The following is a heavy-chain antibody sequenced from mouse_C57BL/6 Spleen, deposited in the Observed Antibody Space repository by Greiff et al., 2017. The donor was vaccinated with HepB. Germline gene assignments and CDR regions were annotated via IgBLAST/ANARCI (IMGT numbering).Heavy chain of an antibody. CDR2: IRVKSDNYAT. J-gene: IGHJ1*03. Sequence: EVKGEGSGGGLLQPGGSMKLSCVASGFTLSNYWMNCVRQSPEKGLERVAQIRVKSDNYATPYAESVKGWFTISRDDSKSSVYLHMTNLRAEDTGIYYCTGGYGSESRYWYFDVWGTGTTVTVSS. CDR3: TGGYGSESRYWYFDV. V-gene: IGHV6-3*01. CDR1: GFTLSNYW. D-gene: IGHD1-1*01.